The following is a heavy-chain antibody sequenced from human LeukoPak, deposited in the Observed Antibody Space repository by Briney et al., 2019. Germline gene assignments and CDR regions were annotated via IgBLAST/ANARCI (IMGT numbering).Heavy chain of an antibody. CDR2: IRSKAYGGTT. V-gene: IGHV3-49*04. J-gene: IGHJ4*02. CDR1: GFTFGDYA. D-gene: IGHD5-12*01. Sequence: GGPLRLSCTASGFTFGDYAMSWVHQAPGKGLEWVGFIRSKAYGGTTEYAASVKGRFTISRDDSKSIAYLQMNSLKTEDTAVYYCTRDGYSGYAYWGQGTLVTVAS. CDR3: TRDGYSGYAY.